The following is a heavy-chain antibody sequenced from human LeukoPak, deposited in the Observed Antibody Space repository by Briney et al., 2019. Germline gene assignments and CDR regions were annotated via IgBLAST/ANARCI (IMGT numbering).Heavy chain of an antibody. Sequence: GGSLRLSCTASGFTFTSYGMHWVRQAPGKGLEWVAFIWYEGSNKYYADSVKGRFTISRDNSKNTLYLQMSSLRAEDTAVYYCARAGDYYDSSGYLLLDYWGQGTLVTVSS. V-gene: IGHV3-33*01. J-gene: IGHJ4*02. CDR3: ARAGDYYDSSGYLLLDY. D-gene: IGHD3-22*01. CDR1: GFTFTSYG. CDR2: IWYEGSNK.